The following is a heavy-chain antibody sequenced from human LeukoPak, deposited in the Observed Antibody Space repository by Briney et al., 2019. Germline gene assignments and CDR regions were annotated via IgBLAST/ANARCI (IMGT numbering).Heavy chain of an antibody. CDR1: GYTFTGYY. CDR2: INPNSGGT. V-gene: IGHV1-2*02. CDR3: ARGTDIAVAGVDY. J-gene: IGHJ4*02. D-gene: IGHD6-19*01. Sequence: ASVKVSCKASGYTFTGYYMHWVRQAPGQGLEWMGWINPNSGGTNHAQKFQGRVTMTRDTSISTAYMELSRLRSDDTAVYYCARGTDIAVAGVDYWGQGTLVTVSS.